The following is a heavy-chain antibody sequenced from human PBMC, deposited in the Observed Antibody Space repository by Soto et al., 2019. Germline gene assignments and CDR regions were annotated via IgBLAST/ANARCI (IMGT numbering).Heavy chain of an antibody. CDR3: ARDDAXYCGGDCYRYFFYGLDV. CDR1: GGTFINHA. Sequence: SVKVSCKDSGGTFINHAFSWVRQAPGQGLEWMGGIIPMFGTADYSQKFQGRVTITADESTTTAHMELSSLRSDDSAVYYCARDDAXYCGGDCYRYFFYGLDVWGQGTTVTVSS. V-gene: IGHV1-69*13. J-gene: IGHJ6*02. CDR2: IIPMFGTA. D-gene: IGHD2-21*02.